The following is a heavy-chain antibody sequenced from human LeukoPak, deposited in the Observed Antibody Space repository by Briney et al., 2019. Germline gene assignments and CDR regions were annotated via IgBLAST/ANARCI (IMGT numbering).Heavy chain of an antibody. V-gene: IGHV3-23*01. Sequence: GGSLRLSCAASGFTFSSCAMSWVRQAPGMGLEWVAAISAKGHISYYGDSAKGRFTISRDNSNTTLYLQMNSLRDEDTATYYCAKEPELLPSGDWFDPWGQGTLVIVSS. CDR3: AKEPELLPSGDWFDP. J-gene: IGHJ5*02. CDR1: GFTFSSCA. CDR2: ISAKGHIS. D-gene: IGHD1-7*01.